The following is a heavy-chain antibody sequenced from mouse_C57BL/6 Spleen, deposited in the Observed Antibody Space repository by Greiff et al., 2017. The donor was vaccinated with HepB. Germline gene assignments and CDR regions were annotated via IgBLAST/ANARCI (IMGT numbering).Heavy chain of an antibody. Sequence: EVQLQESGPELVKPGASVKMSCKASGYTFTDYNMHWVKQSHGKSLEWIGYINPNNGGTSYNQKFKGKATLTVNKSSSTAYMELRSLTSEDSAVYYCARNYDYDGFDYWGQGTTLTVSS. J-gene: IGHJ2*01. CDR2: INPNNGGT. CDR1: GYTFTDYN. V-gene: IGHV1-22*01. CDR3: ARNYDYDGFDY. D-gene: IGHD2-4*01.